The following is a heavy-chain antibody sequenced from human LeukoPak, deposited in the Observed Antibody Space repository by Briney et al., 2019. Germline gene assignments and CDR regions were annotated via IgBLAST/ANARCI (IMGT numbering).Heavy chain of an antibody. D-gene: IGHD2-15*01. CDR3: ARGSGFVVVVAATSEEFGY. V-gene: IGHV1-8*01. CDR2: TNPNSGKT. J-gene: IGHJ4*02. CDR1: GYTFTSYD. Sequence: ASVKVSCKASGYTFTSYDINWVRQASGQGLEWMGWTNPNSGKTGYAQKFQGRVTMTSNTSISTAYMELSSLRSEDTAVYYCARGSGFVVVVAATSEEFGYWGQGTLVTVSS.